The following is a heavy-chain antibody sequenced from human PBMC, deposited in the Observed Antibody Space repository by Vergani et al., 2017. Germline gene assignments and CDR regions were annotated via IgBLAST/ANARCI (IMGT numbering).Heavy chain of an antibody. CDR3: AKGNYYDSSGYYYNY. V-gene: IGHV4-4*07. Sequence: QVQLQESGPGLVKPSETLSLTCTVSGGSISSYYWSWIRQPAGKGLEWIGRIYTSGSTNYNPSLKSRVTMSVDTSKNQFSLKLSSVTAADTAVYYCAKGNYYDSSGYYYNYWGQGTLVTVSS. CDR1: GGSISSYY. J-gene: IGHJ4*02. CDR2: IYTSGST. D-gene: IGHD3-22*01.